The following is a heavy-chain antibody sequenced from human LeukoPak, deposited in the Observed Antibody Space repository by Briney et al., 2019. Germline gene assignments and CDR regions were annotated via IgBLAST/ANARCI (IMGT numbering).Heavy chain of an antibody. Sequence: SQTLSLTCTVSGGSISSGGYYWSWIRQHPGKGLEWIGYIYYSGSTYYNPSLKSRVTISVDTSKNQFSLKLSSVTAADTAVYYCARGGGGYYIWFDYWGQGTLVTVSS. CDR2: IYYSGST. V-gene: IGHV4-31*03. J-gene: IGHJ4*02. CDR1: GGSISSGGYY. D-gene: IGHD1-26*01. CDR3: ARGGGGYYIWFDY.